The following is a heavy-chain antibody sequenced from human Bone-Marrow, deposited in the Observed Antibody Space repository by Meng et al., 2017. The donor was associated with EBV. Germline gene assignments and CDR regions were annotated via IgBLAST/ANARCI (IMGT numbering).Heavy chain of an antibody. D-gene: IGHD2-2*03. CDR3: ARGGYCVSTSCAHFDY. V-gene: IGHV1-18*01. Sequence: QVQVVQSGAEVEKPGASVKVSCKTSGYIFNTYGVTWVRQAPGQGLEWMGWISTYNGNTNYAQKFQGRDTMTTDTSTSTVYLELRSLRSDDTAVYFCARGGYCVSTSCAHFDYWGQGTLVPSPQ. CDR2: ISTYNGNT. CDR1: GYIFNTYG. J-gene: IGHJ4*02.